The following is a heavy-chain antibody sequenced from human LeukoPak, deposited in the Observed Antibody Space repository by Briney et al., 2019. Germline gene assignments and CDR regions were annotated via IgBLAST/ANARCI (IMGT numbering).Heavy chain of an antibody. D-gene: IGHD2-15*01. V-gene: IGHV3-11*04. CDR1: GFTFNDYY. CDR2: ISSSGSTI. Sequence: PGGSLRLSCAASGFTFNDYYMSWIRQAPGKGLEWVSYISSSGSTIDYADSVKGRFTISRDNAKNSLYLQMNSLRAEDTAVYYCARVPLYCSGGSCYRIDYWGQGTLVTVSS. J-gene: IGHJ4*02. CDR3: ARVPLYCSGGSCYRIDY.